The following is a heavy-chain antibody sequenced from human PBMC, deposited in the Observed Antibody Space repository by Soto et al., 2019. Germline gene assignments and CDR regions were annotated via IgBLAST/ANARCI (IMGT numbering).Heavy chain of an antibody. D-gene: IGHD2-15*01. Sequence: LRLSCAASGFTFSSYSMNWVRQAPGKGLEWVSSISSSSSHIYYADSVKGRFTTSRDNAKKSLYLQMNSLRAEDTAVYYCARCSGGSCYGDYWGQGTLVTVSS. CDR3: ARCSGGSCYGDY. J-gene: IGHJ4*02. CDR2: ISSSSSHI. CDR1: GFTFSSYS. V-gene: IGHV3-21*01.